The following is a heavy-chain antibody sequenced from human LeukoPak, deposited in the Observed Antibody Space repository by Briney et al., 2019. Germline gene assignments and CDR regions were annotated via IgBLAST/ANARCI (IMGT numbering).Heavy chain of an antibody. CDR2: ISYDGSNK. J-gene: IGHJ4*02. Sequence: GGSLRLSCAASGFTFSSYAMHWVRQAPGKGLEWVAVISYDGSNKYYADSVKGRFTISRDNSKNTLYLQMNSLRAEDTAVYYCAKAGYDFWSGYYWGQGTLVTVSS. CDR1: GFTFSSYA. D-gene: IGHD3-3*01. V-gene: IGHV3-30*18. CDR3: AKAGYDFWSGYY.